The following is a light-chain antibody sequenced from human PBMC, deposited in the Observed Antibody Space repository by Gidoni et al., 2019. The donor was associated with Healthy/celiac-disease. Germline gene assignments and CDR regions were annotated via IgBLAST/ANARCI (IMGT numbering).Light chain of an antibody. CDR2: DAS. V-gene: IGKV3-11*01. Sequence: EIVLTQSPATLSLSPGERATLSCRASQSVSSYLAWYQQKPGQAPRLLIYDASNRATGIPARFSGSGSGTDFTLTISSLEPEDFAVYYCQQRSNWPRSFTFGPXTKVDIK. CDR3: QQRSNWPRSFT. J-gene: IGKJ3*01. CDR1: QSVSSY.